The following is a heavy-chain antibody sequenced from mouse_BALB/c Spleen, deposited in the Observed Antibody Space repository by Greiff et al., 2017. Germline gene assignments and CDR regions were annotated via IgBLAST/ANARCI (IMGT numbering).Heavy chain of an antibody. D-gene: IGHD4-1*01. CDR1: GYSITSDYA. J-gene: IGHJ2*01. CDR3: ARTGTLFDY. V-gene: IGHV3-2*02. Sequence: EVQRVESGPGLVKPSQSLSLTCTVTGYSITSDYAWNWIRQFPGNKLEWMGYISYSGSTSYNPSLKSRISITRDTSKNQFFLQLNSVTTEDTATYYCARTGTLFDYWGQGTTLTVSS. CDR2: ISYSGST.